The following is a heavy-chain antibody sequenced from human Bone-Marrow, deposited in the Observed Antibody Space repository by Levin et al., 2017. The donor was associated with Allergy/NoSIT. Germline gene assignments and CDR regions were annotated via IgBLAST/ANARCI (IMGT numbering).Heavy chain of an antibody. V-gene: IGHV1-8*01. CDR3: AKRGPATTRGVSYYYGMDV. J-gene: IGHJ6*02. D-gene: IGHD1-26*01. CDR2: MNPNSGNT. Sequence: GESLKISCKASGYTFTNSDINWVRQATGQGLEWMGWMNPNSGNTGYSQKFQGRVTMTRNISTSTAYMELSSLGSEDTAVYYCAKRGPATTRGVSYYYGMDVWGPGTTVTVSS. CDR1: GYTFTNSD.